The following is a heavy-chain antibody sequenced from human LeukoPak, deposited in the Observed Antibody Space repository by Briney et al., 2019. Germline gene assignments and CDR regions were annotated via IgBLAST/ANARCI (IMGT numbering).Heavy chain of an antibody. D-gene: IGHD3-22*01. Sequence: ASVKVSCKASGYTFTGYYMHWVRQAPGQGLEWMGWINPNSGGTNYAQKFQGRVTMTRDTSISTAYMELSRLRSDDTAVHYCARVPPLDDGKGRYWGQGTLVTVSS. CDR1: GYTFTGYY. CDR2: INPNSGGT. CDR3: ARVPPLDDGKGRY. V-gene: IGHV1-2*02. J-gene: IGHJ4*02.